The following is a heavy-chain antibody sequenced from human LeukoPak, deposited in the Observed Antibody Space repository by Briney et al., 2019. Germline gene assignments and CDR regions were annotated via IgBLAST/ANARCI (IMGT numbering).Heavy chain of an antibody. CDR1: GFTFSSYA. CDR2: ISYDGSNK. Sequence: GGSLRLSCAASGFTFSSYAMHWVRQAPGKGLEWVAVISYDGSNKYYADSVKGRFTISRDNSKNTVFLQMNSLRAEDTAVYYCAKGGGSVGQWGQGTLVTVSS. CDR3: AKGGGSVGQ. J-gene: IGHJ4*02. V-gene: IGHV3-30*04. D-gene: IGHD1-26*01.